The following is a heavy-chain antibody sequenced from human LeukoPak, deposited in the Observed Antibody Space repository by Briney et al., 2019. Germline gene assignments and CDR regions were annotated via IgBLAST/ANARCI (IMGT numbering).Heavy chain of an antibody. V-gene: IGHV1-58*02. D-gene: IGHD4-17*01. CDR2: IVVDSGNT. Sequence: GASVTVSCKASGFTFSSSAMRWVRQARGQRLEGIGWIVVDSGNTNYAQKFQERVTITRDMSTSTAYMELSSLRSEDTAVYYCAADWVPLRYGGYVLAADYSGQGTLVTVSS. CDR1: GFTFSSSA. J-gene: IGHJ4*02. CDR3: AADWVPLRYGGYVLAADY.